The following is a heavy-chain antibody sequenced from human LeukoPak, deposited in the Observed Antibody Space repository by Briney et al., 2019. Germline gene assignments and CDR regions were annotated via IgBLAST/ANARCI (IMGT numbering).Heavy chain of an antibody. D-gene: IGHD2-21*02. CDR3: ARAPVTSCDY. Sequence: GGTLRLACAASGFTFSSYGMSWVRQAPGKGLEWVSATSSSDAGTYYADSVRGRFTISRDNSKNTLYLQMNSLRLEDAAVYFCARAPVTSCDYWGQGTQVTVSS. CDR2: TSSSDAGT. J-gene: IGHJ4*02. V-gene: IGHV3-23*01. CDR1: GFTFSSYG.